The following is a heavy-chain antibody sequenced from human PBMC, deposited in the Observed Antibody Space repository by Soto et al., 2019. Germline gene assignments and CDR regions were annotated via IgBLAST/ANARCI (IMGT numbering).Heavy chain of an antibody. CDR1: GITFSDHY. J-gene: IGHJ4*02. Sequence: VGSLRLSCAASGITFSDHYMDCVRQSPGKGLEWVGRIRNKGNSYTTEYAASVKGRFTISRDDSQNLLYLQMNTLKAEDTAVYYCAKDVALYSSAWHYFDSWGQGALVTVSS. CDR2: IRNKGNSYTT. CDR3: AKDVALYSSAWHYFDS. V-gene: IGHV3-72*01. D-gene: IGHD6-25*01.